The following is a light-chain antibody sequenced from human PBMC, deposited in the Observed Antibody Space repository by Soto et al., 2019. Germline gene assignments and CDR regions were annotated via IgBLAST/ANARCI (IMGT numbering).Light chain of an antibody. Sequence: QSVLTQPPSVSGAPGQRVTISCTGSSSNIGAGYDVHWYQQLPGTAPKLLIYGNSNRPSGVPDRFSGSKSCTSASLAITGVQGEDEADYYCQSYDSSLSGWVFGGGTKVTVL. V-gene: IGLV1-40*01. J-gene: IGLJ3*02. CDR2: GNS. CDR3: QSYDSSLSGWV. CDR1: SSNIGAGYD.